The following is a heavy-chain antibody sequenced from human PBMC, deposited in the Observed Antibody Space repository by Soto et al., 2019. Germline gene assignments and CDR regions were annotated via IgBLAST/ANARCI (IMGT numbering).Heavy chain of an antibody. CDR1: GFAFTTNA. D-gene: IGHD3-3*01. J-gene: IGHJ5*02. CDR2: MNVNTDST. V-gene: IGHV1-8*02. Sequence: QVQLVQTGAEVRTPGSSLTVSCKAIGFAFTTNAIHWVRQAPRQRLEWMGWMNVNTDSTDSAAEFEGSLLMTWNTSISAAYLQLTGLTSKATAVYYCAREVVEVASIRLDPRGQGTQVTV. CDR3: AREVVEVASIRLDP.